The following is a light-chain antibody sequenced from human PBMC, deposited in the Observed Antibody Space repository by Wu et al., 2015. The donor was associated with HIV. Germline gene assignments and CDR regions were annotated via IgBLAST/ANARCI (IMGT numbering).Light chain of an antibody. CDR2: DAS. J-gene: IGKJ5*01. CDR1: QDIYSA. CDR3: QQFVSYPIT. V-gene: IGKV1-13*02. Sequence: AIQLTQSPSSLSASVGDRVTITCRASQDIYSALAWYQQRPGKTLKLLISDASSLQSGVPSRFSGSESGTEFILTISNLQPEDFATYYCQQFVSYPITFGQGTRLEIK.